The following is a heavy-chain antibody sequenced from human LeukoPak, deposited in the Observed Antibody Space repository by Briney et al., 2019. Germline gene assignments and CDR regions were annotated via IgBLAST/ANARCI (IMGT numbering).Heavy chain of an antibody. CDR1: GFTFSSYA. CDR2: ISGSGGST. D-gene: IGHD1-26*01. V-gene: IGHV3-23*01. Sequence: GGSLRLSCAASGFTFSSYAMSWVRQAPGKGLEWVSAISGSGGSTYYADSVKGRSTISRDNSKNTLYLQMNSLRAEDTAVYYCAKCPNWELLADYWGQGTLVTVSS. CDR3: AKCPNWELLADY. J-gene: IGHJ4*02.